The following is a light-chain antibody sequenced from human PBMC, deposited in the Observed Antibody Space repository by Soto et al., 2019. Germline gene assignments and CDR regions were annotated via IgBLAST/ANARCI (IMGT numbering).Light chain of an antibody. Sequence: EIVLTQSPATLSLSPGDRATLSCRASQSVSRSLTWYQQKPGQAPRLLIYDASTRATGIPPRFSGSGSVKDFTLTINGLAPEDFAVYSCQHRRNSFGGGTKVEI. CDR1: QSVSRS. CDR2: DAS. J-gene: IGKJ4*01. CDR3: QHRRNS. V-gene: IGKV3-11*01.